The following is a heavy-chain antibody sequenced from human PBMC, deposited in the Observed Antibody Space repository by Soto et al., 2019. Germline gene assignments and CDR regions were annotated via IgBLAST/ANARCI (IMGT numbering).Heavy chain of an antibody. J-gene: IGHJ5*02. V-gene: IGHV1-69*13. CDR2: FIPIFGTA. CDR1: GGTFSSYA. CDR3: ARNGHWYDP. Sequence: SVKVSSKASGGTFSSYAINSVRQAPGQGLEWMGGFIPIFGTANYAQKFQGRVTITADESTSTAYMELSSLSSEDTGVYCGARNGHWYDPCGQETLGT. D-gene: IGHD2-8*01.